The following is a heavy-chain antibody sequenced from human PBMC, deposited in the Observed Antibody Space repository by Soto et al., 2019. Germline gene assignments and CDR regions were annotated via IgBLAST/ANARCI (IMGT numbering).Heavy chain of an antibody. CDR3: ARHVPAAGYYYGMDV. D-gene: IGHD2-2*01. CDR1: GGTFSSYA. J-gene: IGHJ6*02. CDR2: IIPIFGTA. Sequence: QVQLVQSGAEVKKPGSSVKVSCKASGGTFSSYAISWVQQAPGQGLELMGGIIPIFGTANYAQKFQGRVTITADESTSTAYMELSSLRSEDTAVYYCARHVPAAGYYYGMDVWGQGTTVTVSS. V-gene: IGHV1-69*12.